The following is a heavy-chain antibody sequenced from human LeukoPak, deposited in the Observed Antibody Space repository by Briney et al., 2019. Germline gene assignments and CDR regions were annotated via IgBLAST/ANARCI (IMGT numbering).Heavy chain of an antibody. Sequence: PSETLSLTCTVSGGSISSYYWSWIRQPPGKGLEWIGYIYYSGSTNYNPSLKSRVTISVDTSKNQFSLKLSSVTAADTAVYYCARDFCGGDCYMLDVWGQGTTVTVSS. CDR3: ARDFCGGDCYMLDV. V-gene: IGHV4-59*12. CDR2: IYYSGST. D-gene: IGHD2-21*02. J-gene: IGHJ6*02. CDR1: GGSISSYY.